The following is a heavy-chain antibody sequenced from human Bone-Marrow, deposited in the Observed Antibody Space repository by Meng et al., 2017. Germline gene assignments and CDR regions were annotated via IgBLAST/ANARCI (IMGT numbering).Heavy chain of an antibody. D-gene: IGHD3-22*01. Sequence: ASVKVSCKASGYTFTSYAMHWVRQAPGQRLEWMGWINAGNGNTKYSQRFQGRVTITRDTSASTAYMELSSLRSEDTAVYYCARDYDSSGYDYWGQGTLVTVSS. CDR2: INAGNGNT. CDR3: ARDYDSSGYDY. J-gene: IGHJ4*02. V-gene: IGHV1-3*01. CDR1: GYTFTSYA.